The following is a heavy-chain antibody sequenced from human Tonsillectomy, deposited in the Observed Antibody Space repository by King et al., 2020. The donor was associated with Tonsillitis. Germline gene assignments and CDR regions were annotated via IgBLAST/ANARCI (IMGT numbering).Heavy chain of an antibody. CDR2: IRGDGTNK. V-gene: IGHV3-30*02. CDR1: GFSLSDYG. CDR3: SKRSWDSSGYYSGFDS. Sequence: VQLVESGGGVVQPGRSLRLSCAVSGFSLSDYGMSWIRQPPGKGLEWVAYIRGDGTNKYYGDSVTGRFTISRDDSRNTLYLQMNSLRSEDTAVYYCSKRSWDSSGYYSGFDSWGQGTLVTVSS. D-gene: IGHD3-22*01. J-gene: IGHJ4*02.